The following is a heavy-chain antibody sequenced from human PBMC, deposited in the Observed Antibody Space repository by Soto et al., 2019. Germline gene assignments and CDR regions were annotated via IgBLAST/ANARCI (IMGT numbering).Heavy chain of an antibody. J-gene: IGHJ3*02. D-gene: IGHD3-10*01. Sequence: QVQLVQSGAEVKKPGSSVKVSCKASGGTFSSYAISWVRQAPGQGREWMGGIIPIFGTANYAQKFQGRVTITADESTSTAYMELSSLRSEDTAVYYCARDGPWFGEPFGAFDIWGQGTMVTVSS. CDR2: IIPIFGTA. V-gene: IGHV1-69*12. CDR1: GGTFSSYA. CDR3: ARDGPWFGEPFGAFDI.